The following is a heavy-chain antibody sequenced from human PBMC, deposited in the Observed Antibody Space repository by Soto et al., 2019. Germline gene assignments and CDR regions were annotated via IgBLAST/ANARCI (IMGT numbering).Heavy chain of an antibody. Sequence: GXSVKVSCNASGYPFTSYGIIWVRQATGQGLEWMGWISAYNGNTNYAQKLQGRVTMTTDTSTSTAYMELRSLRSDDTAVYYCARGSMELSKVGWYFDLWGRGTLVTVSS. D-gene: IGHD1-7*01. CDR2: ISAYNGNT. CDR1: GYPFTSYG. CDR3: ARGSMELSKVGWYFDL. J-gene: IGHJ2*01. V-gene: IGHV1-18*04.